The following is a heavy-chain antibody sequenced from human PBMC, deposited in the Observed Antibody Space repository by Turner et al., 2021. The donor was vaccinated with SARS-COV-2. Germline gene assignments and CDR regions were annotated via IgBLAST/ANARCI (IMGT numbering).Heavy chain of an antibody. D-gene: IGHD6-13*01. CDR1: GYTFTGYK. V-gene: IGHV1-2*02. J-gene: IGHJ5*02. CDR3: ASLYQGIAAAVISWFDP. Sequence: QVQLVQSGAEVKKPGASVKVLCKDFGYTFTGYKVQCVRQAPGQVLEWMGWINPNSGATNYAQKFQGRVTMTRDTSVSTAYMELSRLRSDDTAMYYCASLYQGIAAAVISWFDPWGQGTLVTVSS. CDR2: INPNSGAT.